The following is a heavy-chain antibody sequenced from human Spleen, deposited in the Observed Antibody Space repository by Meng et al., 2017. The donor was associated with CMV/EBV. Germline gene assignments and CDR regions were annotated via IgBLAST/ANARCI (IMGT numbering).Heavy chain of an antibody. D-gene: IGHD1-20*01. CDR1: GFTFSSYS. CDR3: AKMSLITGGGLDP. V-gene: IGHV3-21*04. Sequence: GESLKISCAASGFTFSSYSMNWVRQAPGKGLEWVSSISSSSSYVYYADSVKGRFTISRDNSKNTLYLQMNSLRAEDTAVYYCAKMSLITGGGLDPWGQGTLVTVSS. J-gene: IGHJ5*02. CDR2: ISSSSSYV.